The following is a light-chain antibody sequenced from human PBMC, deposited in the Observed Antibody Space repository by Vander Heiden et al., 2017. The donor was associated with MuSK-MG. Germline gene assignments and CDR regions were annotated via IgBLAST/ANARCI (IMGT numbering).Light chain of an antibody. Sequence: QSALTQPASVSGSPGHSTTTSRTGTSSDVGSYNLVSWYEQHPGKAPKLMIYEVSKRPSGVSNRFSGSKSGNTASLTISGLQAEDEADYYCCSYAGSKVVFGGGTKLTVL. CDR3: CSYAGSKVV. CDR1: SSDVGSYNL. V-gene: IGLV2-23*02. J-gene: IGLJ2*01. CDR2: EVS.